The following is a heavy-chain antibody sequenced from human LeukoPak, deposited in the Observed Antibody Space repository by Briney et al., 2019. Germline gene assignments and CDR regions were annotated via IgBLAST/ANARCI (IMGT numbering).Heavy chain of an antibody. J-gene: IGHJ4*02. CDR3: ARVEVQRNSGHDY. D-gene: IGHD1-14*01. Sequence: GGSLRLSCAASGFTFSSYEMNWVRQAPGKGLEWVSYISSSGSTIYYADSVKGRFTISRDNSKNTLYLQMNSLRAEDTAVYYCARVEVQRNSGHDYWGQGTLVTVSS. CDR2: ISSSGSTI. CDR1: GFTFSSYE. V-gene: IGHV3-48*03.